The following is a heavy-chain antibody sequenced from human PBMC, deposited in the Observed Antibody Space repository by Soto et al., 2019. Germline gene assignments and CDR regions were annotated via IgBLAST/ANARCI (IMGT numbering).Heavy chain of an antibody. CDR1: GFTFSSYA. V-gene: IGHV3-30-3*01. D-gene: IGHD5-18*01. CDR3: ARGPALRGYSYGDLDY. CDR2: ISYDGSNK. Sequence: QVPLVESGGGVVQPGRSLRLSCAASGFTFSSYAMHWVRQAPGKGLEWVAVISYDGSNKYYADSVKGRFTISRDNSKNTLYLQMNSLRAEDTAVYYCARGPALRGYSYGDLDYWGQGTLVTVSS. J-gene: IGHJ4*02.